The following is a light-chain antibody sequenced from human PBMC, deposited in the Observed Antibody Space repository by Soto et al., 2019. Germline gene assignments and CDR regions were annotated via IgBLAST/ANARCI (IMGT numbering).Light chain of an antibody. CDR3: CSYTTTDTLFV. V-gene: IGLV2-14*01. CDR1: SSDIGDFNY. CDR2: EVI. J-gene: IGLJ1*01. Sequence: QSVLTQPASVSGSPGQSITISCTGTSSDIGDFNYVSWHQQHPGKAPKLMIFEVINRPSGVSNRFSGSKSGNTASLTISGLQADDEADYYCCSYTTTDTLFVFGSGTKVTVL.